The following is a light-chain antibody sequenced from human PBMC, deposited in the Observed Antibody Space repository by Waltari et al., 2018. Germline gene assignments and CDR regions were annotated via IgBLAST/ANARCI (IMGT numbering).Light chain of an antibody. J-gene: IGKJ3*01. CDR3: QQYGSSPS. CDR1: QSVTSSY. V-gene: IGKV3-20*01. CDR2: GAS. Sequence: EIVLTQSPGTLSLSPGERATLSCRASQSVTSSYLAWYQQKPGQATRLLIYGASSRAPGIPDRFSGSGSGTDFTLTISRLEPEDFAVYYCQQYGSSPSFGPGTKVDIK.